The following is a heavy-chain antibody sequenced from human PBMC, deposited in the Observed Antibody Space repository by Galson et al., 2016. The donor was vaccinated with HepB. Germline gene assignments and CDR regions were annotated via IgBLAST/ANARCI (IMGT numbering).Heavy chain of an antibody. J-gene: IGHJ4*02. D-gene: IGHD3-3*01. CDR2: ISSSSSYR. V-gene: IGHV3-21*01. CDR3: ASVYGYDFWPFDY. Sequence: SLRLSCAASGFTFSSYSMNWVRQAPGKGLEWVSSISSSSSYRYYADSVKGRFTISRDNAKNSLYLQMNSLRVEDTAVYYCASVYGYDFWPFDYWGQGTLVTVSS. CDR1: GFTFSSYS.